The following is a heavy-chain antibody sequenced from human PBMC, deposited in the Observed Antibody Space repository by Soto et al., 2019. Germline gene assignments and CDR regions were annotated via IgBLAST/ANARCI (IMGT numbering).Heavy chain of an antibody. V-gene: IGHV3-21*02. CDR3: TRDASRDSSARGWFDP. Sequence: EVQLVESGGGLVKPGGSLRLSCAASGFTFRSFTMNWVRQAPGKGLEWVSTISSNSAYIYYTDALRGRFTISRDNAKNSQHLQMNSLRAEDTAVYYCTRDASRDSSARGWFDPWGPGTRVTVSS. CDR1: GFTFRSFT. J-gene: IGHJ5*02. CDR2: ISSNSAYI. D-gene: IGHD6-13*01.